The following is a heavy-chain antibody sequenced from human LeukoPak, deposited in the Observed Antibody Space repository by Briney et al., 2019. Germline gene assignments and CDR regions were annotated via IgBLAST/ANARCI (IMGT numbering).Heavy chain of an antibody. Sequence: SVKVSCKASGGTFSSYAISWVRQAPGQGLEWMGRIIPILGIANYAQKFRGRVTITADKSTSTAYMELSSLRSEDTAVYYCARDRAYCGGDCYSNWFDPWGQGTLVTVSS. CDR1: GGTFSSYA. CDR3: ARDRAYCGGDCYSNWFDP. D-gene: IGHD2-21*02. V-gene: IGHV1-69*04. CDR2: IIPILGIA. J-gene: IGHJ5*02.